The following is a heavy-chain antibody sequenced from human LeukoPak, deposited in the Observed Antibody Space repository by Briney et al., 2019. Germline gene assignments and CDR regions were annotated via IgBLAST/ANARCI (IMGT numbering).Heavy chain of an antibody. Sequence: SETLSLTCTVSGGSISSYYWSWIRQPPGKGLEWIGYIYYSGSTNYNPSLKSRVTISVDTSKNQFPLKLSSVTAADTAVYYCASFDSSGSMSYWGQGTLVTVSS. V-gene: IGHV4-59*01. CDR3: ASFDSSGSMSY. CDR1: GGSISSYY. CDR2: IYYSGST. J-gene: IGHJ4*02. D-gene: IGHD3-22*01.